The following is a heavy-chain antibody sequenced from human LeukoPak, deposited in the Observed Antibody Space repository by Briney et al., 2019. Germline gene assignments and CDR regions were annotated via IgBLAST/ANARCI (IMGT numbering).Heavy chain of an antibody. Sequence: ASVKVSCKASGYTFTSYGISWVRQAPGQGLEGMRWISAYNGNTNYAQKLQGGVTMTTDTSTSTADMELRSLRSDETAVYYCAREGYCSGGSCYLTYFDYWGQGTLVTVSS. CDR2: ISAYNGNT. CDR3: AREGYCSGGSCYLTYFDY. V-gene: IGHV1-18*01. CDR1: GYTFTSYG. D-gene: IGHD2-15*01. J-gene: IGHJ4*02.